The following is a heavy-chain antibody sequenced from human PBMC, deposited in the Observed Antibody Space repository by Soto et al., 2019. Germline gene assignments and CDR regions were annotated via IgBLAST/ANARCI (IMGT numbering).Heavy chain of an antibody. CDR2: ISDNGDTT. V-gene: IGHV3-30-3*01. J-gene: IGHJ4*02. Sequence: GGSLRLSCAASGFAFSSYAMHWVRQAPGKGLEWVAVISDNGDTTYYAESVKGRFTISRDNSKNTLYLQMNSLRAEDTAVYYCARDQIPGPPDYCDYWGQGTLVTVSS. CDR1: GFAFSSYA. CDR3: ARDQIPGPPDYCDY.